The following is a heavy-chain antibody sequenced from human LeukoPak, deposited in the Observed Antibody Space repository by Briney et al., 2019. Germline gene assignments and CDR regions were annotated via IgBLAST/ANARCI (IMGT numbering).Heavy chain of an antibody. CDR1: EFTFSHYE. J-gene: IGHJ4*02. CDR3: ARVTGYWGSGNYYFDY. Sequence: GGSLRLSCAASEFTFSHYEMNWVRQAPGKGLEWVSFITTSGSTTYYADSVKVRFTISRDNAKNSLYLQMNSLRAEDTAVYYCARVTGYWGSGNYYFDYWGQGTLVTVSS. CDR2: ITTSGSTT. D-gene: IGHD3-10*01. V-gene: IGHV3-48*03.